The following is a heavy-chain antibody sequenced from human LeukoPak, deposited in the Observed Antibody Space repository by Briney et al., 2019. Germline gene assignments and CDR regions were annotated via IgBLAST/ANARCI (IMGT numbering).Heavy chain of an antibody. CDR1: GGSISSYY. J-gene: IGHJ4*02. Sequence: SETLSLTCTVSGGSISSYYWSWIRQPAGKGLEWIGRIYTSGSTDYNPSLKSRVTMSVDTSKNQFSLKLSSVTAADTAVYYCAREAGGMYYYDSSGYYFNYWGQGTLVTVSS. CDR2: IYTSGST. D-gene: IGHD3-22*01. V-gene: IGHV4-4*07. CDR3: AREAGGMYYYDSSGYYFNY.